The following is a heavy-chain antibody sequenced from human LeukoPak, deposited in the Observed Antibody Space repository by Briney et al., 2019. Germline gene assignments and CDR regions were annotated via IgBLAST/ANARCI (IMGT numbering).Heavy chain of an antibody. J-gene: IGHJ4*02. CDR1: GFTFSTYA. D-gene: IGHD2-8*01. CDR3: ARDQCTYGVCYSDY. V-gene: IGHV3-33*01. Sequence: PGGSLRLSCAASGFTFSTYAMRWVRQAPGKGLEWVAVIWYDGSNTYYADSVKGRFTLPKDHSKNTPSLQKSRLSAEDTAVYSCARDQCTYGVCYSDYWGQGTLITVST. CDR2: IWYDGSNT.